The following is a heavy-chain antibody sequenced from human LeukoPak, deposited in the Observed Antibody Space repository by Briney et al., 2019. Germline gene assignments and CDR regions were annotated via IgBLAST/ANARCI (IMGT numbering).Heavy chain of an antibody. V-gene: IGHV4-34*01. Sequence: SETLSLTCAVYGGSFSGYYWSWIRQPPGKGLEWIGEINHSGSTNYNPSLKSRVTISVDTSKNQFSLKLSSVTAADTAVYYCARIVVPEYFIGLGAFDIWGQGTMVTVSS. CDR3: ARIVVPEYFIGLGAFDI. CDR2: INHSGST. CDR1: GGSFSGYY. D-gene: IGHD2-2*01. J-gene: IGHJ3*02.